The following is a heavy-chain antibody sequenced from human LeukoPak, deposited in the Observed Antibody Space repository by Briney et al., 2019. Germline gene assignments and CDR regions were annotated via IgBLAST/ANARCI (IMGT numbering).Heavy chain of an antibody. CDR2: ISDDGSNK. D-gene: IGHD1-1*01. CDR1: GFTFSFYA. J-gene: IGHJ5*02. V-gene: IGHV3-30*18. CDR3: AKGGVSTTGAWLDP. Sequence: GGSLRLSCEASGFTFSFYAMHWVRQTPGKGLESVATISDDGSNKYYVDSVNGRFTISRDNSKKTLYLQMNSLRAEDTAVYYCAKGGVSTTGAWLDPWGQGTLVTVSS.